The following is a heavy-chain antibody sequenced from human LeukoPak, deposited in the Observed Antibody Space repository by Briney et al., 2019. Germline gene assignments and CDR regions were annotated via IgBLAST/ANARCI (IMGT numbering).Heavy chain of an antibody. Sequence: PSETLSLTCAVYGGSFSGYYWSWIRQPPGKGLEWIGEINHSGSTNYNPSLKNRVTISLDTSKNQFSLKLSSVTAADTAVFYCARHDHNSGRGEFDYWGLGTLVTVSS. V-gene: IGHV4-34*01. D-gene: IGHD6-25*01. CDR1: GGSFSGYY. CDR3: ARHDHNSGRGEFDY. J-gene: IGHJ4*01. CDR2: INHSGST.